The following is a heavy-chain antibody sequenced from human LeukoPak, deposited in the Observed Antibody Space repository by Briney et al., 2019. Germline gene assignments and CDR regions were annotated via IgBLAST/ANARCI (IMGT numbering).Heavy chain of an antibody. CDR2: ISSSSSTI. J-gene: IGHJ4*02. V-gene: IGHV3-48*01. CDR1: GFTFSSYS. Sequence: GGSLRLSCAASGFTFSSYSMNWVRQAPGKGLEWVSYISSSSSTIYYADSVKGRFTISRDNAKNSLYLQMNSLRAEDTAVYYCARDGKDYYGSGSYYNAWVYYWGQGTLVTVSS. CDR3: ARDGKDYYGSGSYYNAWVYY. D-gene: IGHD3-10*01.